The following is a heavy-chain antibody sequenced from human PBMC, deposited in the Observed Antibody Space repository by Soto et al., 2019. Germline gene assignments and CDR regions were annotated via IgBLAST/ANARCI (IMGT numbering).Heavy chain of an antibody. J-gene: IGHJ4*02. CDR1: GFTFSSYA. CDR2: ISYDGSNK. V-gene: IGHV3-30-3*01. Sequence: GGSLRLSCAASGFTFSSYAMHWVRQAPGKGLEWVAVISYDGSNKYYADSVKGRFTISRDNSKNTLYLQMNSLRAEDTAVYYCARDQALPHCSGGSCYFDYWGQGTLVTVSS. D-gene: IGHD2-15*01. CDR3: ARDQALPHCSGGSCYFDY.